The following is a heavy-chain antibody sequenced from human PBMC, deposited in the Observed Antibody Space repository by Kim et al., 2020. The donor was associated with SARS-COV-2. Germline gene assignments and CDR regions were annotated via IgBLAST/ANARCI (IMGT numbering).Heavy chain of an antibody. Sequence: AAPVVGRFTISRDNAKNSLYLQMNSLRDEDTAVYYCAGDGRVPAASLFDYWGQGTLVTVSS. D-gene: IGHD2-2*01. V-gene: IGHV3-11*06. J-gene: IGHJ4*02. CDR3: AGDGRVPAASLFDY.